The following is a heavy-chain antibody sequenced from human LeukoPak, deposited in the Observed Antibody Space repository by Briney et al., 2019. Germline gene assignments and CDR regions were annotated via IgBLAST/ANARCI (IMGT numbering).Heavy chain of an antibody. J-gene: IGHJ1*01. CDR3: ARAPSEIGGYYPEYFRH. CDR2: IKSDGST. D-gene: IGHD3-22*01. CDR1: GFTFSSYW. Sequence: GGSLRLSCAASGFTFSSYWMPWVRQAPGKGLVWVSRIKSDGSTRYADSVKGRFTTSRDNAKNTVSLQMNSLRAEDTGVYYCARAPSEIGGYYPEYFRHWGQGTLVTVSP. V-gene: IGHV3-74*01.